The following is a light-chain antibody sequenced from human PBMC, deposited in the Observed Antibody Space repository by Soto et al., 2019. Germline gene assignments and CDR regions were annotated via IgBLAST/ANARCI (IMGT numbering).Light chain of an antibody. CDR1: GSNVGRNS. J-gene: IGLJ3*02. CDR2: SST. Sequence: QSALTQPPSASGTPGQRVTISCSGSGSNVGRNSVNWYQQLPGTAPKLLIYSSTQRPSGVPDRFSGSKSGTSAALAISGLQSEYEADYSCAARDDTLNGAVFGCGTKLTVL. CDR3: AARDDTLNGAV. V-gene: IGLV1-44*01.